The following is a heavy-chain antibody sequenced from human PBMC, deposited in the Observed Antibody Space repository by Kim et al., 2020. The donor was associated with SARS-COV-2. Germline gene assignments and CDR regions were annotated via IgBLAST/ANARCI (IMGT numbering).Heavy chain of an antibody. Sequence: GGSLRLSCAASGFTFSSYGMHWIRQAPGKGLEWVAIIWYDGSNKYYADSVKGRFTISRDNSKNTLYLQMNSLRAEDTAVYYCARADSSGLGIDYWGQGTLVTVSS. CDR3: ARADSSGLGIDY. CDR1: GFTFSSYG. J-gene: IGHJ4*02. D-gene: IGHD3-22*01. V-gene: IGHV3-33*01. CDR2: IWYDGSNK.